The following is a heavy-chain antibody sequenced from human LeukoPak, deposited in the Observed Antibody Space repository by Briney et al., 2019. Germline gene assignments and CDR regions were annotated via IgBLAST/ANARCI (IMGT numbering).Heavy chain of an antibody. J-gene: IGHJ4*02. Sequence: GGSLTLSCAASGFTFSSYAMSWVRQPPGKGLEWVSAISGSGGSTYYADSVKGRFTISRDNSKHTLNLQMNSLRAEDTAVYYCATQRLVLSRIDYWGQGTLVTVSS. CDR2: ISGSGGST. CDR3: ATQRLVLSRIDY. D-gene: IGHD6-19*01. V-gene: IGHV3-23*01. CDR1: GFTFSSYA.